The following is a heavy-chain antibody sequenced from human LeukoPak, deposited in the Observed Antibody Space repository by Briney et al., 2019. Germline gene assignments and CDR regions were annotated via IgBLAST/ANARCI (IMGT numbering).Heavy chain of an antibody. CDR1: GGSISSSSYY. Sequence: KSSETLSLTCTVSGGSISSSSYYWGWIRQPPGKGLEWIGSIYYSGSTYYNPSLKSRVTISVDRSKNQFSLKLSFVTAADTAVYYCASSYPYGFYFDYWGQGTLVTVSS. CDR2: IYYSGST. CDR3: ASSYPYGFYFDY. D-gene: IGHD2-8*01. J-gene: IGHJ4*02. V-gene: IGHV4-39*07.